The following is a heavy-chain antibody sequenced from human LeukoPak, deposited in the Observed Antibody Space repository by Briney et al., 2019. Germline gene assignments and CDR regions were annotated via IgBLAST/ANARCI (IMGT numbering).Heavy chain of an antibody. V-gene: IGHV1-2*06. CDR3: ARRAAAGTFSDY. J-gene: IGHJ4*02. Sequence: ASVKVSCKASGYTFTGYYMHWVRQAPGQGLEWMGRINPNSGGTNYAQKFQGRVTMTRDTSISTAYMELSRLRSDDTAVYYCARRAAAGTFSDYWGQGTLVTVSS. CDR1: GYTFTGYY. CDR2: INPNSGGT. D-gene: IGHD6-13*01.